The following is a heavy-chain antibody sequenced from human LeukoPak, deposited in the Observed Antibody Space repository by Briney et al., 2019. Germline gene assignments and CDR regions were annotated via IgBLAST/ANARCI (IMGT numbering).Heavy chain of an antibody. Sequence: ASVKVSCKASGYTFTSYGISWVRQAPGQGLEWMGWISAYNGNTNYAQKFQGRVTITADESTSTAYMELSSLRSEDTAVYYCARDPYYYDSSGYYLATRPYYFDYWGQGTLVTVSS. CDR3: ARDPYYYDSSGYYLATRPYYFDY. V-gene: IGHV1-18*01. J-gene: IGHJ4*02. D-gene: IGHD3-22*01. CDR2: ISAYNGNT. CDR1: GYTFTSYG.